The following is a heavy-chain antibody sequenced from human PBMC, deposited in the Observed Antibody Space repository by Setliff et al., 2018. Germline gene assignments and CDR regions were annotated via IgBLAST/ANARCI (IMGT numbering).Heavy chain of an antibody. D-gene: IGHD6-13*01. J-gene: IGHJ4*02. Sequence: GASVKVSCKASGYTFTSYYMHWVRQAPGQGLEWMGWMNPNSGNTGYAQKFQGRVTITTDESTSTAYMELSSLRSEDTAVYYCARAEVAAAGTPFDYWGQGTLVTVSS. CDR2: MNPNSGNT. CDR1: GYTFTSYY. V-gene: IGHV1-8*03. CDR3: ARAEVAAAGTPFDY.